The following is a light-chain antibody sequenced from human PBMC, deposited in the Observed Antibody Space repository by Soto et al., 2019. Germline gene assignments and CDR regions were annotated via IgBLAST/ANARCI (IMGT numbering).Light chain of an antibody. CDR3: SSYTTSNTRQIV. Sequence: QSVLTQPASVSGSPGQSITISCTGTSSDVGGYNYVSWYQHHPGKAPKLMIYDVSNRPSGVSNRFSGSKSGNTASLTISGLQPEDEADSYCSSYTTSNTRQIVFGTGTKLTVL. J-gene: IGLJ1*01. CDR1: SSDVGGYNY. V-gene: IGLV2-14*03. CDR2: DVS.